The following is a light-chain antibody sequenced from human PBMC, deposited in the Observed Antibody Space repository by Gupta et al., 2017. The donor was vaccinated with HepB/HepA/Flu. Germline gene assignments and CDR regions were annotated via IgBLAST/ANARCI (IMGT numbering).Light chain of an antibody. V-gene: IGKV2-28*01. CDR2: LGS. Sequence: DIVMTQSPLSLPVTPGEPASISCRSSQSLLHSNGYNYLDWYLQKPGQSPQLLIYLGSNRASEVPDRFSGSGSGTHFTLKISRVEAEDFGVYYCMQALQTPRTFGQGTKVEIK. CDR1: QSLLHSNGYNY. J-gene: IGKJ1*01. CDR3: MQALQTPRT.